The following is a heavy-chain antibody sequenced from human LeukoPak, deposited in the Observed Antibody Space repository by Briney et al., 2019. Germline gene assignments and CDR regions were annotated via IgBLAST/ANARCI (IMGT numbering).Heavy chain of an antibody. CDR1: GGSFSGYY. Sequence: SETLSLTCAVYGGSFSGYYWSWIRQPPGKGLEWIGEINHSGSTNYNPSLKSRVTISVDTSKNQFSLKLSSVTAADTAVYHCARGRIRYSSGPDWFDPWGQGTLVTVSS. D-gene: IGHD6-19*01. J-gene: IGHJ5*02. CDR2: INHSGST. CDR3: ARGRIRYSSGPDWFDP. V-gene: IGHV4-34*01.